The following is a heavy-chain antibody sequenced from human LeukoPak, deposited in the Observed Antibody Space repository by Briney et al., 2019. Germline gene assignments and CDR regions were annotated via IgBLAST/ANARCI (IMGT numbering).Heavy chain of an antibody. CDR1: GGTFSSYA. D-gene: IGHD3-22*01. CDR2: INPNSGGT. J-gene: IGHJ5*02. Sequence: ASVKVSCKASGGTFSSYAISWVRQAPGQGLERMGRINPNSGGTNYAQKFQGRVTMTRDTSISTAYMELSRLRSNDTAVYYCARVKTIYDSSGYYPTWGQGTLVTVSS. V-gene: IGHV1-2*06. CDR3: ARVKTIYDSSGYYPT.